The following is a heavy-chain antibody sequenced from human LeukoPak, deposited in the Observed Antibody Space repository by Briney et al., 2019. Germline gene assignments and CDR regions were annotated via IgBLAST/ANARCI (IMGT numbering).Heavy chain of an antibody. V-gene: IGHV4-34*01. Sequence: SETLSLTCAVYGGSFSGYYWSWIRQPPGKGLEWIGEINHSGSTNYNPSLKSRVTISVDTSKNQFSLKLSSVTAADTAVYYFATGFYGGYFDYWGQGTLVTVSS. J-gene: IGHJ4*02. CDR1: GGSFSGYY. CDR3: ATGFYGGYFDY. D-gene: IGHD3-16*01. CDR2: INHSGST.